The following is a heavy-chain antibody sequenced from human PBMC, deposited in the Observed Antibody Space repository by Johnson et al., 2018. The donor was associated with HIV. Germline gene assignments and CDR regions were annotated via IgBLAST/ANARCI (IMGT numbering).Heavy chain of an antibody. CDR2: ISYDGSTE. Sequence: QVLLVESGGGLVQPGGSLRLSCAASGFTFSNYAVHWVRQAPGKGLEWVAVISYDGSTEYYADSVKGRFTISRDNSKNTLYLQMNSLRAEDTALYYCARDLESSSSEDAFDIWGQGTMVTVSS. D-gene: IGHD6-6*01. J-gene: IGHJ3*02. V-gene: IGHV3-30*04. CDR1: GFTFSNYA. CDR3: ARDLESSSSEDAFDI.